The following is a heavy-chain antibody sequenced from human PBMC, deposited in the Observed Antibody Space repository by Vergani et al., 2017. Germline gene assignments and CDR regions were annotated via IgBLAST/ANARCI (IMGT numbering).Heavy chain of an antibody. J-gene: IGHJ4*02. CDR3: ARSPTDYDILTGYYPTFFDY. Sequence: QVQLQESGPGLVKPSETLSLTCAVSGYSISSGYYWGWIRQPPGKGLDWIGSIYHSGTTNYNPSLKSRVTKSVDTSKNQFSLKLSSVTAADTAVYYCARSPTDYDILTGYYPTFFDYWGQGTLVTVSS. CDR1: GYSISSGYY. CDR2: IYHSGTT. V-gene: IGHV4-38-2*01. D-gene: IGHD3-9*01.